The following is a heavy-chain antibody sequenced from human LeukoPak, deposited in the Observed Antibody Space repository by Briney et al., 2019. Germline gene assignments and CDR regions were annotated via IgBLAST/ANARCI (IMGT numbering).Heavy chain of an antibody. CDR1: GLTFSSYS. J-gene: IGHJ3*02. CDR3: ARDSDYVWGSYRDAFDI. Sequence: GGSLRLSCAASGLTFSSYSMNWVRQAPGKGLEWVSSISSSSSYIYYAYSAKGRFTISRDNAKNSLYLQMNSLRAEDTAVYYCARDSDYVWGSYRDAFDIWGQGTMVTVSS. CDR2: ISSSSSYI. D-gene: IGHD3-16*02. V-gene: IGHV3-21*01.